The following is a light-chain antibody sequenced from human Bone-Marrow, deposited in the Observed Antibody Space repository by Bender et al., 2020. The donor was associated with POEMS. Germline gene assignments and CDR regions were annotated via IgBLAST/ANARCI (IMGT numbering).Light chain of an antibody. CDR1: SSNIGTNP. CDR3: AAREDILDGWV. CDR2: INN. Sequence: QSVLTQPPSASGTPGQRVTISCSGSSSNIGTNPVNWYQQLPGTAPKLLIYINNQRPSGVPDRFSGSKSGTSASLAISGLQSEEEADCYSAAREDILDGWVFGGGTKLTVL. J-gene: IGLJ3*02. V-gene: IGLV1-44*01.